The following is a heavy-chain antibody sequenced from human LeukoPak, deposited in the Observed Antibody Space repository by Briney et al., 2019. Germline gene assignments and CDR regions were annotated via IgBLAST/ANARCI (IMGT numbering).Heavy chain of an antibody. CDR3: ARHAGNSGSYYGIDY. J-gene: IGHJ4*02. V-gene: IGHV4-31*03. CDR1: GGSISSGGYY. Sequence: PSQTLSLTCTVSGGSISSGGYYWSWIRQHPGKGLEWIGYIYYSGSTYYNPSLKSRVTISVDTSKNQFSLRLSSVTAADTAVYYCARHAGNSGSYYGIDYWGQGTLVTVSS. CDR2: IYYSGST. D-gene: IGHD1-26*01.